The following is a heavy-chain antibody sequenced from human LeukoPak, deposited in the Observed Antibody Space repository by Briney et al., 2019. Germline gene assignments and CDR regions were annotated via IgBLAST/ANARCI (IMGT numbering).Heavy chain of an antibody. CDR3: ARERVITMIIVVTPEDAFDI. J-gene: IGHJ3*02. CDR1: GFTFSDYY. V-gene: IGHV3-11*06. Sequence: GGSLRLSCAASGFTFSDYYMSWIRQAPGKGLEWVSAISGSSSYIHYADSVKGRFTIPRDNAKNSLYLQMNSLRAEDTAVYYCARERVITMIIVVTPEDAFDIWGQGTMVTVSS. D-gene: IGHD3-22*01. CDR2: ISGSSSYI.